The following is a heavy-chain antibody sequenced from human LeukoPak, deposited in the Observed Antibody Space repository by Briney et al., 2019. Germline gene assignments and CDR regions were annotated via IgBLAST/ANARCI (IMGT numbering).Heavy chain of an antibody. J-gene: IGHJ4*02. CDR2: ISGSGGST. D-gene: IGHD3-9*01. CDR1: GFTFSSYA. V-gene: IGHV3-23*01. Sequence: GGSLRLSCAASGFTFSSYAMGWVRQAPGKGLVWVSAISGSGGSTYYADSVKGRFTISRDNSKNTLYLQMSSLRAEDTAVYYCAKASLRYFDWLFDYWGQGTLVTVSS. CDR3: AKASLRYFDWLFDY.